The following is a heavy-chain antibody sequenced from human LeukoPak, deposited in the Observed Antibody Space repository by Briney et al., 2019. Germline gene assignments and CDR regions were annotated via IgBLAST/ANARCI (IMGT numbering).Heavy chain of an antibody. CDR3: AGIAVAGLY. D-gene: IGHD6-19*01. CDR1: GFTFSSYS. J-gene: IGHJ4*02. Sequence: PAGTLRLSCAASGFTFSSYSMNWVRQAPGKGLEWMSFIRYDGSYKYYADPESGRFTISRDNSKNTLYPQMDNLRPDATAIYYCAGIAVAGLYWGQGTLVTVSS. CDR2: IRYDGSYK. V-gene: IGHV3-30*02.